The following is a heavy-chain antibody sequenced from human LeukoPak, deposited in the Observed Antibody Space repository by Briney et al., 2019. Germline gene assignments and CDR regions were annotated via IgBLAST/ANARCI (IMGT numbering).Heavy chain of an antibody. J-gene: IGHJ5*02. D-gene: IGHD6-19*01. Sequence: ASVKVSCKVSGYTLTELSMHWVRQAPGKGLEWMGGFDPEDGETIYAQKFQGRATMTEDTSTDTAYMELSSLRSEDTAVYYCATQEVEQWLVGENWFDPWGQGTLVTVSS. CDR3: ATQEVEQWLVGENWFDP. V-gene: IGHV1-24*01. CDR2: FDPEDGET. CDR1: GYTLTELS.